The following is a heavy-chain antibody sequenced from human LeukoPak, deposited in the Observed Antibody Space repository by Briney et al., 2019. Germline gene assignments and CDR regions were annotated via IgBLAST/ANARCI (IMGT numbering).Heavy chain of an antibody. Sequence: PGGSLTLSSAASGFTFSNTGMFWDRQPPGKGLEWVAIIWYDGSNKYYTDSVKGRFTISRDNSKNTLFLQMDSLRVEDTAVYYCAKDYGTDDSGRRGYLDHWGQGALVTVSS. J-gene: IGHJ4*02. D-gene: IGHD3-10*01. CDR1: GFTFSNTG. V-gene: IGHV3-33*06. CDR2: IWYDGSNK. CDR3: AKDYGTDDSGRRGYLDH.